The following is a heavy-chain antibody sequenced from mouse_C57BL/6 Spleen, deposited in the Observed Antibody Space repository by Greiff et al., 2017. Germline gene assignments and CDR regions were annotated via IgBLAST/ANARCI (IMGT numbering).Heavy chain of an antibody. D-gene: IGHD3-1*01. CDR1: GYSFTHYN. J-gene: IGHJ1*03. CDR3: ARRRWNSPNWYFDV. CDR2: IIPNYGTT. V-gene: IGHV1-39*01. Sequence: VHVKQSGPELVKPGASVKISCKASGYSFTHYNMNWVKQSNGKSLEWIGVIIPNYGTTSYNQKFKGKATSTVDQSSSTAYMQLNSLTSEDSAVDYCARRRWNSPNWYFDVLGTGTTVTVSS.